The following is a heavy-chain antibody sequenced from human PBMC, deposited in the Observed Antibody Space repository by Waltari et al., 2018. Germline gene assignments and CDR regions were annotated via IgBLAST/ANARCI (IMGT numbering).Heavy chain of an antibody. CDR2: SSSTSSSM. J-gene: IGHJ3*01. D-gene: IGHD3-16*01. V-gene: IGHV3-48*01. CDR3: ASGQDGTSFVLSF. CDR1: GLTFSIYS. Sequence: EVQLVESGGGLIQPGGSLRLSCAVSGLTFSIYSMNWVRQTPEKGLEWVSYSSSTSSSMYYADSVKGRFIISRDNAKKSVYLQMNRLRVDDSAVYYCASGQDGTSFVLSFWGQGTKVTVSS.